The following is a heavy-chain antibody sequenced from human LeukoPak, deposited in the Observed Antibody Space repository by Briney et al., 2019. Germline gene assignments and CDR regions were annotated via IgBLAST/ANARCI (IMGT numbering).Heavy chain of an antibody. CDR2: ISFDGSDA. CDR1: GFTFSGFW. V-gene: IGHV3-74*01. D-gene: IGHD4-17*01. J-gene: IGHJ5*02. CDR3: VRDDYADTNWLDP. Sequence: PGGSLRLSCAASGFTFSGFWMHWVRQAPGKGLVWVSCISFDGSDATYVDSVKGRFTISRDNAKNSLYLQMNSLRAEDTAVYFCVRDDYADTNWLDPWGQGTLVTVSS.